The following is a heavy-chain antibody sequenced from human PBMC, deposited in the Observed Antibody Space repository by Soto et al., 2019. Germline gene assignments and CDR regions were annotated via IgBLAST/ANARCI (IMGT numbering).Heavy chain of an antibody. Sequence: QVQLVESGGGVVQPGRSLRLSCAASGFTFSSYGMHWVRQAPGKGLEWVAVIWYDGSNKYYADSVKGRFTISRDNSKNTLYLQMNSLRAEDTAVYYCARARSKVRFLELYLDYWGQGTLVTGSS. CDR3: ARARSKVRFLELYLDY. CDR1: GFTFSSYG. CDR2: IWYDGSNK. D-gene: IGHD3-3*01. J-gene: IGHJ4*02. V-gene: IGHV3-33*01.